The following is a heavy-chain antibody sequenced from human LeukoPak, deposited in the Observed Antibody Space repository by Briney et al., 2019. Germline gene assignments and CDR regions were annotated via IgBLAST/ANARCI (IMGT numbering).Heavy chain of an antibody. CDR1: GGSISSGDYY. V-gene: IGHV4-30-4*01. CDR3: ARDAAQNWFDP. CDR2: IYYSGNS. J-gene: IGHJ5*02. Sequence: SETLSLTCTVSGGSISSGDYYWSWIRQPPGKGLEWIGYIYYSGNSHYNSSLQSRVTIEVDTSKNQFSLKLSSVTAADTAVYYCARDAAQNWFDPWGQGSLVTVSS.